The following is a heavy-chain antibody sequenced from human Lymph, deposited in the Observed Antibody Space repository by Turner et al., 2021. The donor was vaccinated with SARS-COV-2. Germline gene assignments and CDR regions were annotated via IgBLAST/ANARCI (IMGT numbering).Heavy chain of an antibody. V-gene: IGHV3-30-3*01. J-gene: IGHJ4*02. CDR1: GFTFNNYP. CDR3: ARDSSGSGTLDY. CDR2: ISYDGSNK. Sequence: HVQLVESGGGVVQPGRSLSLSCAASGFTFNNYPMHWVRQAPGKGLEWVAVISYDGSNKYYADSVKGRFTISRDNSKNTLYLQMNSLRAEDTAVYYCARDSSGSGTLDYWGQGTLVTVSS. D-gene: IGHD3-10*01.